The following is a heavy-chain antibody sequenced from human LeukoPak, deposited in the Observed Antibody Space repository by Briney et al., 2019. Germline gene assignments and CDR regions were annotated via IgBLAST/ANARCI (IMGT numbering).Heavy chain of an antibody. J-gene: IGHJ4*02. CDR2: IYGSGVSI. CDR3: AKDLGWGLPAEAY. CDR1: GFTFKSYV. Sequence: GGSLRLSCVASGFTFKSYVMNWVRQAPGKGLEWLATIYGSGVSISYADSVKGRFTISRDNSNNTLYLQMNSLRAKDTAMYYCAKDLGWGLPAEAYWGQGILVTVSS. D-gene: IGHD2-21*01. V-gene: IGHV3-23*01.